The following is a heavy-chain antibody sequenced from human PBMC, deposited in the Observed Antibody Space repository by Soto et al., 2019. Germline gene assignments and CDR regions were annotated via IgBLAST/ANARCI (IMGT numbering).Heavy chain of an antibody. CDR3: ASAVHDYDILTDLGY. D-gene: IGHD3-9*01. CDR2: IIPIFNTA. J-gene: IGHJ4*02. Sequence: QVQLVPSGAEVKKPGSSVKVSCKASGGTFSTYAISWVRQAPGQGLDWMGGIIPIFNTANYPQRFQGRVTITADEPTSTAYMDLSSVRSEDTAVYYCASAVHDYDILTDLGYWGQGTLVTVSS. V-gene: IGHV1-69*01. CDR1: GGTFSTYA.